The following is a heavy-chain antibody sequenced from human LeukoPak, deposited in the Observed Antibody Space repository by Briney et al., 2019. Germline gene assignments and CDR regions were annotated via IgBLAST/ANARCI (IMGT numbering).Heavy chain of an antibody. D-gene: IGHD2-21*02. Sequence: GGSLRLSCAASGFTFDDYAMHWVRQAPGKGLEWVSSISWNSGSIGYADSVKGRFTISRDNAKNSLYLQMNSLRAEDTALYYCAKDISEGDPLLTEYFQHWGQGTLVTVSS. CDR2: ISWNSGSI. J-gene: IGHJ1*01. CDR1: GFTFDDYA. CDR3: AKDISEGDPLLTEYFQH. V-gene: IGHV3-9*01.